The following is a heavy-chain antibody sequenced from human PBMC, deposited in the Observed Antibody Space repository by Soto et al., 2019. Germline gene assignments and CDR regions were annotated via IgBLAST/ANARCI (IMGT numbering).Heavy chain of an antibody. CDR3: ARLRIAVAAYFDY. CDR1: GDSISISSYA. V-gene: IGHV4-39*01. CDR2: IYFSGST. Sequence: SETLSLTCTVSGDSISISSYAWGCIRQPPGKGLEWIGSIYFSGSTYFSPSLKSRVTISVDTSKDQFSLKLSSVTAADTAVYYCARLRIAVAAYFDYWGQGTLVTVSS. D-gene: IGHD6-19*01. J-gene: IGHJ4*02.